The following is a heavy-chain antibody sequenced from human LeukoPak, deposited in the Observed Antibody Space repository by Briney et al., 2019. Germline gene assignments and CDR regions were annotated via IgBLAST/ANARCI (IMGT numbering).Heavy chain of an antibody. CDR3: ARVSCSSTSCFMDV. D-gene: IGHD2-2*01. Sequence: PAASVKVSCKASEYTFSSYSIHWVRQAPGQRLEWMGWINAGKGNTKYSQKLQGRVTITGDTSASTAYMELSSLRSEDTAVYYCARVSCSSTSCFMDVWGQGTTVTVSS. CDR1: EYTFSSYS. V-gene: IGHV1-3*01. J-gene: IGHJ6*02. CDR2: INAGKGNT.